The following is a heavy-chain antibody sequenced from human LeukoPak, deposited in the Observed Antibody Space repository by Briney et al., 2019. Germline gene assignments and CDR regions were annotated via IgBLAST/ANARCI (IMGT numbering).Heavy chain of an antibody. V-gene: IGHV4-34*01. CDR1: GGSFSGYY. Sequence: PSETLSLTCAVYGGSFSGYYWSWIRQPPGKGLEWIGEINHSGSTNYSPSLKSRVTISVDTSKNQFSLKLSSVTAADTAVYYCARSYSGSYYYYYGMDVWGQGTTVTVSS. CDR2: INHSGST. CDR3: ARSYSGSYYYYYGMDV. D-gene: IGHD1-26*01. J-gene: IGHJ6*02.